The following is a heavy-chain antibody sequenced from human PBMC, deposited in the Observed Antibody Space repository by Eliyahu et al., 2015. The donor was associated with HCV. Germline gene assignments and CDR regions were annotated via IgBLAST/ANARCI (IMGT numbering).Heavy chain of an antibody. CDR2: IIPIFGTA. Sequence: QVQLVQSGAEVKKPGSSVKVSCKASGGTFNSYAISWVRQAPGQGLEWMGGIIPIFGTANYAQKFQGRVTITADESTSTAYMELSSLRSEDTAVYYCARDSPHGITMIVEARYAFDIWGQGTMVTVSS. V-gene: IGHV1-69*01. D-gene: IGHD3-22*01. J-gene: IGHJ3*02. CDR1: GGTFNSYA. CDR3: ARDSPHGITMIVEARYAFDI.